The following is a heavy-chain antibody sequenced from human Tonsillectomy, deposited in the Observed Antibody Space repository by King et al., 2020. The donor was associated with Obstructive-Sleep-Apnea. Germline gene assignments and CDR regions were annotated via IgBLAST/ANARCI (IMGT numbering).Heavy chain of an antibody. D-gene: IGHD3-22*01. V-gene: IGHV4-34*01. Sequence: VQLQQWGAGLLKPSETLSLTCAVYGGSFSGYYWSWIRQPPGKGLEWIGEINHSGSTNYNPSLKSRVPISVDTSKNQFSLQLSSVTAADTAVYYCARAAYYYVRSGYYPDLNAFDIGGQGTMVTVSS. CDR3: ARAAYYYVRSGYYPDLNAFDI. J-gene: IGHJ3*02. CDR1: GGSFSGYY. CDR2: INHSGST.